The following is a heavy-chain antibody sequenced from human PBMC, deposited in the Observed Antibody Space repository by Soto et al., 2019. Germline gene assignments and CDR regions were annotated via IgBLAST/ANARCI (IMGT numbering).Heavy chain of an antibody. J-gene: IGHJ4*02. D-gene: IGHD3-3*01. CDR3: AKLEWQEFGGDY. Sequence: EVHLLESGGGVVQPGKSLKISCATSGFAFSDYPMTWVRQPPVQGLECVSGVSASGEKPYYADSVKGRFTIYRDNSTNTLSLQMNSLRVEDTGIYYCAKLEWQEFGGDYWGQGPLATVSS. V-gene: IGHV3-23*01. CDR1: GFAFSDYP. CDR2: VSASGEKP.